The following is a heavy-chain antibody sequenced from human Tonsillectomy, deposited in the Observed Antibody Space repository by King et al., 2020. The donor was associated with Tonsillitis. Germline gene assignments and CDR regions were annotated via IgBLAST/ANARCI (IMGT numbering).Heavy chain of an antibody. CDR1: GYTFTSYD. CDR2: MNPNSGNT. CDR3: ARKGARAIAADKQTIFYYYMDV. V-gene: IGHV1-8*01. Sequence: QLVQSGAEVKKPGASVTVSCKASGYTFTSYDINWGRQASGQGLEWMGWMNPNSGNTGYAQNVQGRVTMTRDTSISTVYMELSSLRSEDTAVDYCARKGARAIAADKQTIFYYYMDVWGKGTTVTVSS. J-gene: IGHJ6*03. D-gene: IGHD6-13*01.